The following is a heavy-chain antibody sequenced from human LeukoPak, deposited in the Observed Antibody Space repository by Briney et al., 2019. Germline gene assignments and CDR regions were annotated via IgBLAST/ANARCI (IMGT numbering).Heavy chain of an antibody. V-gene: IGHV3-48*04. Sequence: PGGSLRLSCAASGFTFSSYSMNWVRRAPGKGLEWVSYISSSSSTIYYADSVKGRFTISRDNAKNSLYLQMNSLRAEDTAVYYCARGSGEYSSGWYYFDYWGQGTLVTVSS. CDR3: ARGSGEYSSGWYYFDY. D-gene: IGHD6-19*01. J-gene: IGHJ4*02. CDR2: ISSSSSTI. CDR1: GFTFSSYS.